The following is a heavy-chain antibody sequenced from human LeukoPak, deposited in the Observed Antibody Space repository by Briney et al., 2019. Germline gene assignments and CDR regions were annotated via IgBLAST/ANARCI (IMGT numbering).Heavy chain of an antibody. CDR1: GGSISSSPYY. Sequence: SETLSLTCTVSGGSISSSPYYWAWIRQPPGKGLEWIGSSHYSGTTFYNPSFKSRVTISVDPSKNQFSLRLSSVTATDTAVFYCARLNMGAPIDYWGQGTLVTVSS. V-gene: IGHV4-39*01. CDR2: SHYSGTT. D-gene: IGHD1-26*01. CDR3: ARLNMGAPIDY. J-gene: IGHJ4*02.